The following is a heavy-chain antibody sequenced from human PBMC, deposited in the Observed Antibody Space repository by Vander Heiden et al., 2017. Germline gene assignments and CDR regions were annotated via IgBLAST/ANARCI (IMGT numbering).Heavy chain of an antibody. CDR3: ASRGYCGGDNCLHHFDY. D-gene: IGHD2-15*01. CDR1: GCPFSSYS. Sequence: EVQLVGSGGGLVKPGGSLRLPCPAPGCPFSSYSMSWVSSAPGKGLEWVSSISSSSTYIHYADSVKGRFTISRDNAKNSLCLQMNSLRVEDTAVYYCASRGYCGGDNCLHHFDYWGQGTLVTASS. V-gene: IGHV3-21*01. J-gene: IGHJ4*02. CDR2: ISSSSTYI.